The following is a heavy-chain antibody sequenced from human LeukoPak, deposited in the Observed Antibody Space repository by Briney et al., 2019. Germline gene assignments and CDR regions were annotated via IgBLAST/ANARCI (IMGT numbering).Heavy chain of an antibody. CDR3: ARVRGSSGWYYFDY. V-gene: IGHV3-11*01. CDR2: ISSSDSTM. Sequence: GGSLRLSFAASGFPFSDYYMSWIRQAPGKGLEWVSYISSSDSTMYYADSVKGRFTISRDNAKNSLYLQMDSLTAEDAAVYYCARVRGSSGWYYFDYWGQGALVTVSS. D-gene: IGHD6-19*01. CDR1: GFPFSDYY. J-gene: IGHJ4*02.